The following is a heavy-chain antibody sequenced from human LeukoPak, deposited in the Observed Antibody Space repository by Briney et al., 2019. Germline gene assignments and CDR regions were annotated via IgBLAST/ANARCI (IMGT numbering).Heavy chain of an antibody. J-gene: IGHJ5*02. CDR2: INPNSGGT. V-gene: IGHV1-2*02. CDR3: ARVGDDIVAGGSWFDP. D-gene: IGHD5-12*01. CDR1: GYTFTGYY. Sequence: ASVKVSCKASGYTFTGYYMHWVRQAPGQGLEWMGWINPNSGGTNYAQKFQGRVTMTRDTSISTAYMELSRLRSDDTAVYYCARVGDDIVAGGSWFDPWGQGTLVTVSS.